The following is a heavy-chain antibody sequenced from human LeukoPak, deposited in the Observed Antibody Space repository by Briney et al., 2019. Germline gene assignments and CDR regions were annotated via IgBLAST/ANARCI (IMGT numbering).Heavy chain of an antibody. CDR3: ARGGIAAPRGYYYYYYMDV. Sequence: SETLSLTCAVYGGSFSGYYWSWIRQPPGKGLEWSGEINHSGSTNYNPSLKSRVTISVDTSKNQFSLKLSSVTAADTAVYYCARGGIAAPRGYYYYYYMDVWGKGTTVTVSS. V-gene: IGHV4-34*01. D-gene: IGHD6-13*01. J-gene: IGHJ6*03. CDR1: GGSFSGYY. CDR2: INHSGST.